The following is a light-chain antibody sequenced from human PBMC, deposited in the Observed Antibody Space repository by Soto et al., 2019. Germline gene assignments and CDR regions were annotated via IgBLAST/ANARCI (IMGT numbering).Light chain of an antibody. CDR1: QGVNSN. Sequence: EIVLTQSPVTLSVSPGERATLSCRASQGVNSNLAWYQQKPGQAPRLLIYGAYTRAAGIPARFSGSGSGTELALTISSLQSEDFAFYYCQHYNEWPLTFGQGTKLEIK. J-gene: IGKJ2*01. CDR3: QHYNEWPLT. CDR2: GAY. V-gene: IGKV3-15*01.